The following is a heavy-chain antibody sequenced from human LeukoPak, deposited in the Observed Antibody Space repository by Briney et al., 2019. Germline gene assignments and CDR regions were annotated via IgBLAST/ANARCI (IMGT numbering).Heavy chain of an antibody. CDR2: IRCDGINK. D-gene: IGHD3-3*01. V-gene: IGHV3-30*02. J-gene: IGHJ4*02. CDR3: AKPQEADLWVPDY. Sequence: GGSLRLSCAASGFTFSSYAMSWVRQAPGKGLEWVAFIRCDGINKYYADSVKGRFTISRDNSKNTLYLEMNSLIPEDTALYYCAKPQEADLWVPDYWGQGTLVTVSS. CDR1: GFTFSSYA.